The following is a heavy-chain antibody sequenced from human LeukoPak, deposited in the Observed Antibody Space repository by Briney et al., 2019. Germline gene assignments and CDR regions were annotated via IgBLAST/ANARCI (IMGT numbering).Heavy chain of an antibody. D-gene: IGHD3-10*01. Sequence: GGSLRLSCAASTFTFSNYDMTWVRQAPGKGLEWVSLISGSGDRTYYADSVKGRFTISRDNSKNTLFLHMNSLRAEDTAVYSCAKGYYGSGSYGWFDYWGQGTLVTVSS. CDR1: TFTFSNYD. CDR2: ISGSGDRT. V-gene: IGHV3-23*01. J-gene: IGHJ4*02. CDR3: AKGYYGSGSYGWFDY.